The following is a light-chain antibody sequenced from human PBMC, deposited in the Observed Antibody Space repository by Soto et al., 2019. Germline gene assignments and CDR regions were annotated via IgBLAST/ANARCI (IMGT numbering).Light chain of an antibody. CDR2: DAS. CDR1: QSVSSSY. V-gene: IGKV3-11*01. CDR3: QQRSNWPSIT. Sequence: EIVSTQSPGTLSLSPGERATLSCGASQSVSSSYLAWYQQNPGQAPRLLIYDASNRATGIPARFSGSGSGTDFTLTINSLEPEDFAVYYCQQRSNWPSITFGQGTRLEIK. J-gene: IGKJ5*01.